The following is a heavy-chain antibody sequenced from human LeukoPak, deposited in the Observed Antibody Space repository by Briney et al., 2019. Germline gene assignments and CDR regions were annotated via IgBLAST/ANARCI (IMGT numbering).Heavy chain of an antibody. D-gene: IGHD6-6*01. CDR3: ARGSLGYLVPFQH. V-gene: IGHV4-34*01. Sequence: TSSETLSLTCAVYGGSFSGYYWSWIRQPPGKGLEWIGEINHSGSTNYNPSLKSRVTISVDTSKNQFSLKLSSMTAADTAVYYCARGSLGYLVPFQHWGQGTLVTVSS. CDR2: INHSGST. J-gene: IGHJ1*01. CDR1: GGSFSGYY.